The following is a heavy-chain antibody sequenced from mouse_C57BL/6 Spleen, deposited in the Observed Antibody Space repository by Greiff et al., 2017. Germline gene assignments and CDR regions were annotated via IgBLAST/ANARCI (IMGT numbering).Heavy chain of an antibody. D-gene: IGHD2-4*01. CDR2: ISSGGSYT. V-gene: IGHV5-6*01. CDR3: ARGYDYPYFDY. J-gene: IGHJ2*01. CDR1: GFTFSSYG. Sequence: EVKLVESGGDLVKPGGSLKLSCAASGFTFSSYGMSWVCQTPDKRLEWVATISSGGSYTYYPDSVKGRFTISRDNAKNTLYLQMSSLKSEDTAMYYCARGYDYPYFDYWGQGTTLTGSS.